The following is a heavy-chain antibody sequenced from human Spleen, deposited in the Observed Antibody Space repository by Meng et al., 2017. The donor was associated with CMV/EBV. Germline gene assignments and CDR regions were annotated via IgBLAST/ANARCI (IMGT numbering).Heavy chain of an antibody. CDR2: INHSGST. CDR1: GGSISSGGYY. D-gene: IGHD3-3*01. CDR3: ARGVPPLYYDFWSGYHDAFDI. J-gene: IGHJ3*02. V-gene: IGHV4-39*07. Sequence: GSLRLSCTVSGGSISSGGYYWSWIRQPPGKGLEWIGEINHSGSTNYNPSLKSRVTISVDTSKNQFSLKLSSVTAADTAVYYCARGVPPLYYDFWSGYHDAFDIWGQGTMVTVSS.